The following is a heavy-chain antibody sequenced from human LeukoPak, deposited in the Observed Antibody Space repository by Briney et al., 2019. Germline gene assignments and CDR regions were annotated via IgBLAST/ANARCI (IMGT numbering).Heavy chain of an antibody. CDR3: ARVYCSGGSCSSYFDY. J-gene: IGHJ4*02. Sequence: GRSLRLSCAASGFTFSSYWMSWVRQAPGKGLEWVANINQHGSEEYYVDSVKGRFTISRDNAKNSLYLQMNSLRAEDTAVYYCARVYCSGGSCSSYFDYWGQGTLVTVSS. D-gene: IGHD2-15*01. V-gene: IGHV3-7*04. CDR2: INQHGSEE. CDR1: GFTFSSYW.